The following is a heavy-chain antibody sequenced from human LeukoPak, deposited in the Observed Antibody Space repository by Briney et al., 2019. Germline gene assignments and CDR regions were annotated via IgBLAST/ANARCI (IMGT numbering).Heavy chain of an antibody. V-gene: IGHV1-69*01. CDR1: AGTFSSYA. D-gene: IGHD3-22*01. J-gene: IGHJ5*02. Sequence: SVKVSCKASAGTFSSYAISWVRQAPGPGLESLGGCIPIFGTANYAQKVQGRVPITADESTSTAYMELSSLRSEDTAVYYCASIPYASSGRGASWFDPWGQGTLVTVSS. CDR2: CIPIFGTA. CDR3: ASIPYASSGRGASWFDP.